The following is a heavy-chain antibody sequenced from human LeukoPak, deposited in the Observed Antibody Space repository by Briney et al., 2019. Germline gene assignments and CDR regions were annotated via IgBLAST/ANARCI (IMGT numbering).Heavy chain of an antibody. V-gene: IGHV4-34*01. CDR2: INHSGST. CDR1: GGSFSGYY. D-gene: IGHD5-12*01. CDR3: ARLGFTVATNSYYYGMDV. J-gene: IGHJ6*02. Sequence: PSETLSLTCAVYGGSFSGYYWSWIRQPPGKGLEWIGEINHSGSTNYNPSLKSRVTISVDTSKNQFSLKLSSVTAADTAVYYCARLGFTVATNSYYYGMDVWGQGTTVTVSS.